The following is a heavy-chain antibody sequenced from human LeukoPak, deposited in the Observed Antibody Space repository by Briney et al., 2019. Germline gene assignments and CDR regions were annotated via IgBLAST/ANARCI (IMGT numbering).Heavy chain of an antibody. D-gene: IGHD3-10*01. Sequence: SVKVSCKASGGTFSSYAISWVRQAPGQGLEWMGRIIPIFGTANYAQKFQGRVTITADESTSTAYMELSSLRSEDTAVYYCARAVYYYGSGSPDYYYGMDVWGKGTTVTVSS. V-gene: IGHV1-69*13. J-gene: IGHJ6*04. CDR2: IIPIFGTA. CDR1: GGTFSSYA. CDR3: ARAVYYYGSGSPDYYYGMDV.